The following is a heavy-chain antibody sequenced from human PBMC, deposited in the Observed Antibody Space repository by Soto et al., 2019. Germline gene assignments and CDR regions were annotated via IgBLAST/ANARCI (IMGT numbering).Heavy chain of an antibody. CDR1: GFTFSSYS. CDR2: ISSSSSYI. J-gene: IGHJ4*02. D-gene: IGHD2-21*02. CDR3: ARDREVQHIVVVTAILGY. Sequence: PGGSLRLSCAASGFTFSSYSMNWVRQAPGKGLEWVSSISSSSSYIYYADSVKGRFTISRDNAKNSLYLQMNSLRAEDTAVYYCARDREVQHIVVVTAILGYWGQGTLVTVSS. V-gene: IGHV3-21*01.